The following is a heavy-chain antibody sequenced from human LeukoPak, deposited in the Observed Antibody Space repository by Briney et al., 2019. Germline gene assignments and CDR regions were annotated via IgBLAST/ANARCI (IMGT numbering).Heavy chain of an antibody. J-gene: IGHJ3*02. CDR3: AKDQEMTTVITDAFDI. Sequence: PGGSLRLSCAASGFTFSNAWMSWVRQAPGKGLEWVSAISGSGGSTYYADSVKGRFTISRDNSKNTLYLQMNSLRAEDTAVYYCAKDQEMTTVITDAFDIWGQGTMVTVSS. CDR2: ISGSGGST. CDR1: GFTFSNAW. V-gene: IGHV3-23*01. D-gene: IGHD4-17*01.